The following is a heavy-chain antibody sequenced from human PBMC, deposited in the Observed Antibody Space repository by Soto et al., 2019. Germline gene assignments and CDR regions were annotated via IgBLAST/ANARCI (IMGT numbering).Heavy chain of an antibody. J-gene: IGHJ4*02. CDR2: IYYSGST. V-gene: IGHV4-59*01. D-gene: IGHD1-26*01. Sequence: PSETLSLTCTVSGGSISSYYWSWIRQPPGKGLEWIGYIYYSGSTNYNPSPKSRVTISVDTSKNQFSLKLSSVTAADTAVYYCARVRYSTLFDYWGQGTLVTVSS. CDR3: ARVRYSTLFDY. CDR1: GGSISSYY.